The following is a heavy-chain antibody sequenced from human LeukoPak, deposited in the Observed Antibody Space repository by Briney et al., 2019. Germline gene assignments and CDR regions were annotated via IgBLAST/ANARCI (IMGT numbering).Heavy chain of an antibody. CDR2: IYPGDSDT. V-gene: IGHV5-51*01. Sequence: GEPLKISCKGSGYSFTSYWIGWVRQMPGKGLEWMGIIYPGDSDTRYSPSFQGQVTISADKSIGTAYLQWSSLKASDTAMYYCARQDDSSGYYYGPFDYWGQGTLVTVSS. D-gene: IGHD3-22*01. CDR1: GYSFTSYW. J-gene: IGHJ4*02. CDR3: ARQDDSSGYYYGPFDY.